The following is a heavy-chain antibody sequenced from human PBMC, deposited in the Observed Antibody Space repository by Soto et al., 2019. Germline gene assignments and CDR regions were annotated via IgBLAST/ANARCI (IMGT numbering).Heavy chain of an antibody. CDR1: GYTFTSYD. CDR3: ARERTGTRGGDY. V-gene: IGHV1-8*01. J-gene: IGHJ4*02. D-gene: IGHD1-1*01. CDR2: MNPNSGNT. Sequence: QVQLVQAGADVKKPGASVKVSCKASGYTFTSYDLNWVRQATGQGLEWMGWMNPNSGNTGSAQKFQGRVTMTMNTAISTAYMELSSLRSADTAVYYCARERTGTRGGDYWGQGTLVTVSS.